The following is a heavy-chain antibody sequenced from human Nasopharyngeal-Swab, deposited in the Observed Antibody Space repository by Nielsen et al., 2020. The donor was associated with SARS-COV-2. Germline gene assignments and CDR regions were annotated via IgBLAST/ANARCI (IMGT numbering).Heavy chain of an antibody. CDR3: ARHAPDPVIVATIHYHYYMDV. D-gene: IGHD5-12*01. J-gene: IGHJ6*03. CDR2: IDPSDSYT. Sequence: GESLKISCKGSGYSFTSYWISWVRQMPGKGLEWMGRIDPSDSYTNYSPSFQGHVTISADKSISTAYLQWSSLKASDTAMYYCARHAPDPVIVATIHYHYYMDVWGKGTTVTVSS. V-gene: IGHV5-10-1*01. CDR1: GYSFTSYW.